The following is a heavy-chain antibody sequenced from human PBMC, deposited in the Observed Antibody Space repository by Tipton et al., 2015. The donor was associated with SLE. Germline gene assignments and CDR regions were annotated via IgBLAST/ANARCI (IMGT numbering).Heavy chain of an antibody. D-gene: IGHD3-3*01. CDR3: AGSSWHDFWCGYYSERSCDL. CDR1: GFTVSTNY. V-gene: IGHV3-53*05. Sequence: GSLRLSCAASGFTVSTNYMTWVRQAPGKGLEWVSLIYSGGSTSYADSVKGRFTISRDNSKNTLYLQMNSLRAEDTAVYYCAGSSWHDFWCGYYSERSCDLWGRGSLVPVSS. CDR2: IYSGGST. J-gene: IGHJ2*01.